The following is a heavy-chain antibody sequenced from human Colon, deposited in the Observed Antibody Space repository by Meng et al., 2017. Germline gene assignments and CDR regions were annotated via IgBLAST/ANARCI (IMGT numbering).Heavy chain of an antibody. V-gene: IGHV4-31*03. Sequence: QPQLQESGPGLVKPSQTLSLTCTVSGGSISSGGYYWSWIRQHPGKALEWIGYIYYSGSTYYNPSLKSRVSISVDTSKNQISLNLSSVTAADTAVYFCAREGGVTSPLDYWGQGTLVTVSS. CDR3: AREGGVTSPLDY. CDR1: GGSISSGGYY. D-gene: IGHD4-17*01. CDR2: IYYSGST. J-gene: IGHJ4*02.